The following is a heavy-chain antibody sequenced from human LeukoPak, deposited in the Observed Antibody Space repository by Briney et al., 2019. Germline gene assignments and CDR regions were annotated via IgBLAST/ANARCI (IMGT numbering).Heavy chain of an antibody. CDR1: VGSISSNTYY. V-gene: IGHV4-39*01. Sequence: SETLSLTCTVSVGSISSNTYYWDWIRQPPGKVLECIGSIYYGESTYYHPSLKSRVIISVDTSKNQFSLKLSSVTDADTAVYYCARAYYYASSAFDIWGQGTMVTVSS. J-gene: IGHJ3*02. D-gene: IGHD3-22*01. CDR3: ARAYYYASSAFDI. CDR2: IYYGEST.